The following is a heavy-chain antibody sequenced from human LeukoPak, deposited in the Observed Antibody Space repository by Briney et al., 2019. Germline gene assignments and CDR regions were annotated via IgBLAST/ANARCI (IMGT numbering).Heavy chain of an antibody. J-gene: IGHJ5*02. D-gene: IGHD6-13*01. CDR1: GGSISSGSFY. Sequence: PSETLSLTCTVSGGSISSGSFYWGWIRQPPGKGLEWIGSIHYSGSTYYNPSLKSRVTVSVDTSKNQFSLKLTSVTAADTGVYYCARSTAAEGPTHNWFDPWGQGTLVTVSS. CDR3: ARSTAAEGPTHNWFDP. V-gene: IGHV4-39*01. CDR2: IHYSGST.